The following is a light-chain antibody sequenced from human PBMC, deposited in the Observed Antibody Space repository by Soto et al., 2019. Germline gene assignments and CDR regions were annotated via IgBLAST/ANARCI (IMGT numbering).Light chain of an antibody. J-gene: IGKJ5*01. CDR2: GTS. V-gene: IGKV3-15*01. CDR3: HQYNNWPPST. Sequence: DILLTQSPATLPVSPGERVSLSCRASQSVNRNLAWFQQKPGQAPRLLIFGTSTRATGVPARFSGSGTGTDFTLTINSLQSEDFGVYYCHQYNNWPPSTFGQGTRLEIK. CDR1: QSVNRN.